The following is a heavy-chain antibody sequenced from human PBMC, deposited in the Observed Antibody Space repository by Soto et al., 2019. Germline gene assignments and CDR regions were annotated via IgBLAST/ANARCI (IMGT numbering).Heavy chain of an antibody. Sequence: PGGSLRLSCAASGFTFSDYYMSWIPQAPGKGLEWVSYISSSGSTIYYADSVKGRFTISRDDAKNSLYLQMNSLRAEDTAVYYCARPMRGGVLWFGELSKYYGMDVWGQGTTVTVSS. J-gene: IGHJ6*02. V-gene: IGHV3-11*01. CDR1: GFTFSDYY. D-gene: IGHD3-10*01. CDR2: ISSSGSTI. CDR3: ARPMRGGVLWFGELSKYYGMDV.